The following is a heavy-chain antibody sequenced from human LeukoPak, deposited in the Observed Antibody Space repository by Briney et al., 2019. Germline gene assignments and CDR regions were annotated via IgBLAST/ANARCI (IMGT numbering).Heavy chain of an antibody. CDR1: GFTFSSYA. CDR3: AKDQGYDFWSGYQTGPFDY. V-gene: IGHV3-23*01. D-gene: IGHD3-3*01. CDR2: ISGSGSST. J-gene: IGHJ4*02. Sequence: GGSLRLSCAASGFTFSSYAMSWVRQAPGKGLEWVSAISGSGSSTYYADSVKGRFTISRDNSKNTLYLQTNSLRAEDTAVYYCAKDQGYDFWSGYQTGPFDYWGQGTLVTVSS.